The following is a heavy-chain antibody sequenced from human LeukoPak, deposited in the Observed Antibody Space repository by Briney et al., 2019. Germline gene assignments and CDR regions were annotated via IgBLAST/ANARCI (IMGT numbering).Heavy chain of an antibody. Sequence: SETLSLTCTVSGGSISSYYWSWIRQPAGKGLEWIGRIYTSGSTNYNPSLKSRVTMSVDTSKNQFSLKLSSVTAADTAVYYCARDKYYYGSGNYRFDYWGQGTLVTVSS. CDR3: ARDKYYYGSGNYRFDY. D-gene: IGHD3-10*01. V-gene: IGHV4-4*07. J-gene: IGHJ4*02. CDR2: IYTSGST. CDR1: GGSISSYY.